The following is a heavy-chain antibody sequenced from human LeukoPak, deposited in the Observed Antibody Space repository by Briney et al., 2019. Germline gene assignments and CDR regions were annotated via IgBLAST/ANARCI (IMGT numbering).Heavy chain of an antibody. J-gene: IGHJ4*02. CDR1: GGSISSGGYY. D-gene: IGHD2-2*02. V-gene: IGHV4-31*03. Sequence: SQTLSLTCTVSGGSISSGGYYWSWIRQHPGKGLEWIGYIHYSGSTYYNPSLKSRVTISVDTSKNQFSLKLSSVTAADTAVYYCARVSKEYQLLYGFGGVVDYWGQGTLVTVSS. CDR2: IHYSGST. CDR3: ARVSKEYQLLYGFGGVVDY.